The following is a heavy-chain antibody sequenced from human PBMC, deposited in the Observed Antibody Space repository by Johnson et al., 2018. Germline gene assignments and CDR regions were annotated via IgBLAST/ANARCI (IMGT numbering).Heavy chain of an antibody. CDR3: ARVRGFLATLPDYYYGMDV. CDR2: IWYDGSNK. J-gene: IGHJ6*02. Sequence: QVQLVESGGGVVQPGRSLRLSCAASGFTFSSYGMHWVRQAPGKGLEWVAVIWYDGSNKYYADSVKGRFTISRDNSKNTLYLQMNSLRAEDTAVYYCARVRGFLATLPDYYYGMDVWGQGTTVTVSS. D-gene: IGHD5-24*01. V-gene: IGHV3-33*01. CDR1: GFTFSSYG.